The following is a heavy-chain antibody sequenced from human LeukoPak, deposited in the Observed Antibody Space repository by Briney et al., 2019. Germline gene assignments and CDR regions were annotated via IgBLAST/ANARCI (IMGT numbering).Heavy chain of an antibody. Sequence: SETLSPTCAVSGGSISSSNWWSWVRQPPGKGLEWIGEIYHSGSTNYNPSLKSRVTISVDKSKNQFSLKLSSVTAADTAVYYCARDAFGYSSSWYEVDYWGQGTLVTVSS. CDR3: ARDAFGYSSSWYEVDY. D-gene: IGHD6-13*01. CDR2: IYHSGST. CDR1: GGSISSSNW. V-gene: IGHV4-4*02. J-gene: IGHJ4*02.